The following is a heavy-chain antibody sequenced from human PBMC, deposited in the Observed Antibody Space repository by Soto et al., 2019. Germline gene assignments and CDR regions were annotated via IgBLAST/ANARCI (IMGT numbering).Heavy chain of an antibody. CDR2: ISYDGSNK. CDR3: ARDRGGDYYYGMDV. V-gene: IGHV3-30*03. CDR1: VFTFSSYG. D-gene: IGHD3-16*01. J-gene: IGHJ6*02. Sequence: GSLRLSCAASVFTFSSYGMHWVRQAPGKGLEWVAVISYDGSNKYYADSVKGRFTISRDNSTSTAYMELSSLRSEDTAVYYCARDRGGDYYYGMDVWGQGTAVTVSS.